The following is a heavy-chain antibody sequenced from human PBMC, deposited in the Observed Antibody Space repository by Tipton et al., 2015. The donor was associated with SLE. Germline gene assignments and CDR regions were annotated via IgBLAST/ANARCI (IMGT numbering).Heavy chain of an antibody. D-gene: IGHD5-18*01. CDR2: IYYSGST. V-gene: IGHV4-59*01. CDR1: GGSISSYY. CDR3: ARVAGCYGTRHRYDYMDV. J-gene: IGHJ6*03. Sequence: LSLTCTVSGGSISSYYWSWIRQPPGKGLEWIGYIYYSGSTNYNPSLKSRVTISVDTSKNQFSLKLSSVTAADTAVYYCARVAGCYGTRHRYDYMDVCGNGTSV.